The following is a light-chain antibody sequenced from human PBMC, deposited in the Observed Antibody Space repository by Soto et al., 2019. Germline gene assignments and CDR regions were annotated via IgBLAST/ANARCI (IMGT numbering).Light chain of an antibody. CDR2: DAS. CDR3: QQYAYMWT. V-gene: IGKV3-11*01. CDR1: QSVSVY. Sequence: EIVLTQSPATLSLSPGERATLSCRASQSVSVYLAWFQQKPGQPPRLLIYDASKRATGIPPRFSGSGSGTDFTLTIDRLEPEDFAVYHCQQYAYMWTFGQGTKVDIK. J-gene: IGKJ1*01.